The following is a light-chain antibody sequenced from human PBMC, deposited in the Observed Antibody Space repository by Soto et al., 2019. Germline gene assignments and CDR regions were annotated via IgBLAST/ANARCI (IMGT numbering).Light chain of an antibody. V-gene: IGLV9-49*01. CDR1: SGYSNYK. Sequence: QSVLTHPPSASASLGASVTLTCTLSSGYSNYKVDWYQQRPGKGPRFVMRVGTGGIVGSKGDGIPDRFSVLGSGLNRYLTIKNIQEEDESDYHCGADHGSGSNFVVFGGGTKLTVL. CDR3: GADHGSGSNFVV. CDR2: VGTGGIVG. J-gene: IGLJ2*01.